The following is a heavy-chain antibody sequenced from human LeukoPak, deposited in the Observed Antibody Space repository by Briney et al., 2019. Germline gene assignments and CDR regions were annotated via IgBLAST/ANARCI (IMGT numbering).Heavy chain of an antibody. CDR3: AKDRMNTETLYYFDS. D-gene: IGHD4-17*01. V-gene: IGHV3-74*01. Sequence: GGSLRLSCAASGFTFSGYWMHWVRQAPGKGLVWVSRMNIDGSSRSYAGSVKGRFTISRDNRKNTLYLEMNSLRAEDTAVYYCAKDRMNTETLYYFDSWGQGTLVTVSS. CDR1: GFTFSGYW. J-gene: IGHJ4*02. CDR2: MNIDGSSR.